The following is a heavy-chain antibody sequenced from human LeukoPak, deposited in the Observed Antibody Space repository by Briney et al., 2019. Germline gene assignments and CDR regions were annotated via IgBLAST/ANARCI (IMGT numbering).Heavy chain of an antibody. CDR3: SGRTSGFYSGYDYALDY. D-gene: IGHD5-12*01. J-gene: IGHJ4*02. CDR2: INHSGST. V-gene: IGHV4-34*01. CDR1: GGSFSGYY. Sequence: PSETLSLTCAVYGGSFSGYYWSWIRQPPGKGLEWIGEINHSGSTNYNPSLKSRVTISVDTSKNQFSLKLSSVTAADTAVYYCSGRTSGFYSGYDYALDYWGQGTLVTVSS.